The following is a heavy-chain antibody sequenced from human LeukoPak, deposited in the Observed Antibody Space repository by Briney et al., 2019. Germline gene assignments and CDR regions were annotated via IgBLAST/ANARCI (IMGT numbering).Heavy chain of an antibody. CDR2: IRSKAYGGTT. J-gene: IGHJ4*02. Sequence: GGSLRLSCTASGFTFGDYAMSWVRQAPGKGLEWVGFIRSKAYGGTTEYAAAVKGRFTISRDDSKSIAYLQMNSLKTEDTAVYYCTREGRGSDAFDYWGQGTLVTVSS. CDR1: GFTFGDYA. D-gene: IGHD3-16*01. CDR3: TREGRGSDAFDY. V-gene: IGHV3-49*04.